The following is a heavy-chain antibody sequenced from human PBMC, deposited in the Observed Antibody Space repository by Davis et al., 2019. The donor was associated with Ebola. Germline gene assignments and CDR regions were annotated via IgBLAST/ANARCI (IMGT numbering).Heavy chain of an antibody. Sequence: AASVKVSCKASGGTFSSYTVSWVRQAPGQGLEWMGGIIYIFGAPNYAQKFQGRVTITADKSTSTAYLELSSLRSEDTAVYYCATASSDHHYYYAMDVWGQGTTVTVSS. D-gene: IGHD3-22*01. CDR2: IIYIFGAP. J-gene: IGHJ6*02. CDR1: GGTFSSYT. CDR3: ATASSDHHYYYAMDV. V-gene: IGHV1-69*06.